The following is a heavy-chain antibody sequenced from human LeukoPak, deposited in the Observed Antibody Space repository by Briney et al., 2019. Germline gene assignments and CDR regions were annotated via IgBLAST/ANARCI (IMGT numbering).Heavy chain of an antibody. CDR1: GGSISSYY. Sequence: PSETLSLTCTVSGGSISSYYWSWIRQPPGKGLEWIGYIYYSGSTNYNPSLKSRVTISVDTSKNQFSLNLSSVTAADTAVYYCARDRSAAPPDYWGQGTLVTVSS. CDR2: IYYSGST. V-gene: IGHV4-59*01. J-gene: IGHJ4*02. CDR3: ARDRSAAPPDY. D-gene: IGHD6-13*01.